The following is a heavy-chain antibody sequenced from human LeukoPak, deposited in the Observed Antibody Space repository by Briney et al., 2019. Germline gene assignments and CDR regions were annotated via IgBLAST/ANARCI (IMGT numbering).Heavy chain of an antibody. J-gene: IGHJ4*02. CDR2: VRYDGSNT. D-gene: IGHD3-16*01. CDR1: GFTFINYG. V-gene: IGHV3-30*02. CDR3: ARGGSSSYFDY. Sequence: GGSLRLSCAASGFTFINYGMHWVRQAPGKGLEWVAFVRYDGSNTYYADSVKGRFTISRDNAKNSLYLQMNSLRAEDTAVYYCARGGSSSYFDYWGQGTLVTVSS.